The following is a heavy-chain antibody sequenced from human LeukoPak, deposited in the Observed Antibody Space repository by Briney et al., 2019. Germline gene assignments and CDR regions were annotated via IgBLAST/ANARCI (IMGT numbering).Heavy chain of an antibody. Sequence: ASVKVSCKASGYTFTGYYMHWVRQAPGKGLEWMGGFDPEDGETIYAQKFQGRVTMTEDTSTDTAHMELSSLRSEDTAVYYCATGLVRHDWFDPWGQGTLVTVSS. CDR3: ATGLVRHDWFDP. D-gene: IGHD3-10*01. V-gene: IGHV1-24*01. J-gene: IGHJ5*02. CDR1: GYTFTGYY. CDR2: FDPEDGET.